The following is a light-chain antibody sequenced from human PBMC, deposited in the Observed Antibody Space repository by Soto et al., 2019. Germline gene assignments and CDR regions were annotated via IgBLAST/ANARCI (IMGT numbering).Light chain of an antibody. CDR3: QQYGSSLIT. Sequence: EIVLTQSPGTLSLSPGERATLSCRDSQSLSSTYLAWYQQRPGQAPRLLIYGASSRATGIPDRFSGSGSGTDFTLTISRLEPEDFAVYYCQQYGSSLITFGPGTRLEIK. V-gene: IGKV3-20*01. J-gene: IGKJ5*01. CDR1: QSLSSTY. CDR2: GAS.